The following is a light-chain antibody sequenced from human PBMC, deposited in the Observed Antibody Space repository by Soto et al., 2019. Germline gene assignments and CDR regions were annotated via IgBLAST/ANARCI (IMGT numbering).Light chain of an antibody. Sequence: QSALTQPRSVSGSPGQSVTISCTGTSSDVGGYNYVSWYQQYSGKAPKVMIYDVSKRPSGVPDRFSGSKSGTSASLAITGLQAEDEADYYCQSYDSSLSASVFGGGTKLTVL. CDR1: SSDVGGYNY. CDR3: QSYDSSLSASV. V-gene: IGLV2-11*01. CDR2: DVS. J-gene: IGLJ3*02.